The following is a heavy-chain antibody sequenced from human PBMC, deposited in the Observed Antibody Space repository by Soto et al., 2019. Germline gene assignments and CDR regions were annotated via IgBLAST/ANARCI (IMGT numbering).Heavy chain of an antibody. D-gene: IGHD5-12*01. Sequence: HPGGSLRLSCEGSGFTFHAYALSWVRQAPGKGLEWVSAITGSGGRTFYADSVKGRFTISRDNSKTTLYLQMTSLRADDTAIYFCAKDGDIVPRAHFDYWGQGAPVTVSS. V-gene: IGHV3-23*01. CDR3: AKDGDIVPRAHFDY. J-gene: IGHJ4*02. CDR2: ITGSGGRT. CDR1: GFTFHAYA.